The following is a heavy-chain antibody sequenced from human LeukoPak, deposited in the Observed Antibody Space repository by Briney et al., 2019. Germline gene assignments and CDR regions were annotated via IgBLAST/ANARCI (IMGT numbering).Heavy chain of an antibody. CDR1: GFTFDDYT. Sequence: PGGSLRLSCTASGFTFDDYTMHWVRQAPGKGLEWVSLISWDGGSTYYADSVKGRFTISRDNSKNSLYLQMNSLRTEDTALYYCAKGYGGNSYYYYYGMDVWGQGTTVTVSS. D-gene: IGHD4-23*01. CDR3: AKGYGGNSYYYYYGMDV. J-gene: IGHJ6*02. V-gene: IGHV3-43*01. CDR2: ISWDGGST.